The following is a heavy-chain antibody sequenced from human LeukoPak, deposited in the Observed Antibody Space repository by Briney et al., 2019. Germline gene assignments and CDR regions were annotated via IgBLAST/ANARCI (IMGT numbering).Heavy chain of an antibody. Sequence: SSETLSLTCTVSGGSISSSNWWSWVRQPPGKGLEWIGEIYHSGSTNYNPSLKSRVTISVDKSKNQFSLMLSSVTAADTAVYYCVREDIVVVPAANYWGQGTLVTVSS. CDR3: VREDIVVVPAANY. CDR1: GGSISSSNW. J-gene: IGHJ4*02. V-gene: IGHV4-4*02. D-gene: IGHD2-2*01. CDR2: IYHSGST.